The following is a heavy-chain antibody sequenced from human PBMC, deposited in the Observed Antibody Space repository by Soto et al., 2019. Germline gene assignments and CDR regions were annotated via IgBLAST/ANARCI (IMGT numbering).Heavy chain of an antibody. CDR1: GFTFSSYS. J-gene: IGHJ3*02. Sequence: GGSLRLSCSASGFTFSSYSMNWVRQAPGKGLEWVSSISRSAGNTYYADSVKGRFTISRDNAKNSMYLQMNSLRAEDTAVYYCARDQVPGLDAFDIWGQGTMVTVSS. CDR3: ARDQVPGLDAFDI. CDR2: ISRSAGNT. V-gene: IGHV3-21*01.